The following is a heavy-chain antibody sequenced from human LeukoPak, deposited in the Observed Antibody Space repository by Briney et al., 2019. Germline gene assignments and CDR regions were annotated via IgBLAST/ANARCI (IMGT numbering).Heavy chain of an antibody. CDR2: ISGSGGST. Sequence: GGSLRLSCVASGFTFSSSAMSWVRQAPGKGLEWVSAISGSGGSTYYADSVKGRFTISRDNSKNTLYLQMNSLRAEDTAVYYCAMMREYSSSWYGDWGQGTLVTVSS. J-gene: IGHJ4*02. V-gene: IGHV3-23*01. D-gene: IGHD6-13*01. CDR1: GFTFSSSA. CDR3: AMMREYSSSWYGD.